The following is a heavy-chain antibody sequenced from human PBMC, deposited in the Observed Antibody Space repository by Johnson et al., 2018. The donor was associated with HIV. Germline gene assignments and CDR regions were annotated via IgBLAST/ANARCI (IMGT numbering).Heavy chain of an antibody. Sequence: VQLVESGGGLVQPGGSLRLSCAASGFTFSSYWMSWVRQAPGKGLEWVANIKQDGSEKYYVDSVKGRFTISRDNAKNSLYLQMNGLRAEDTAVYYCARFGMGSSGDAFDIWGQGTMVTVSS. CDR3: ARFGMGSSGDAFDI. J-gene: IGHJ3*02. V-gene: IGHV3-7*01. CDR1: GFTFSSYW. D-gene: IGHD6-25*01. CDR2: IKQDGSEK.